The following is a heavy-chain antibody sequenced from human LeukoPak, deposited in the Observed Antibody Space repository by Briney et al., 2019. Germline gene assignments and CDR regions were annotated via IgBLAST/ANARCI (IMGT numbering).Heavy chain of an antibody. J-gene: IGHJ5*02. D-gene: IGHD3-10*01. Sequence: ASVKVSCTASGYTFTGYYMHWVRQAPGQGLEWMGWINTNTGNPTYAQGFTGRFVFSLDTSVSTAYLQISSLKAEDTAVYYCARSTIAAWFGVGWFDPWGQGTLVTVSA. CDR1: GYTFTGYY. V-gene: IGHV7-4-1*02. CDR3: ARSTIAAWFGVGWFDP. CDR2: INTNTGNP.